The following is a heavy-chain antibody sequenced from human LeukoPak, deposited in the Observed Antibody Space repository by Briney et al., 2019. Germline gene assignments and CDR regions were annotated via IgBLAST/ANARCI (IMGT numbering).Heavy chain of an antibody. Sequence: GRSLRLSCAASGFTFSSYSMNWVRQAPGKGLEWVSSITSSSSYIYYADSVKGRFTISRDNAKNSLYLQMNSLRAEDTAVYYCARAGSSSPLIDYWGQGTLVTVSS. V-gene: IGHV3-21*01. D-gene: IGHD6-6*01. CDR2: ITSSSSYI. CDR3: ARAGSSSPLIDY. CDR1: GFTFSSYS. J-gene: IGHJ4*02.